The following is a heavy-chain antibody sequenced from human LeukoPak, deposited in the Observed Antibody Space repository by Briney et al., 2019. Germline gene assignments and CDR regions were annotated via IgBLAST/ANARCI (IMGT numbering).Heavy chain of an antibody. V-gene: IGHV4-59*08. D-gene: IGHD6-19*01. CDR1: GGSISGYY. CDR2: IYYSGST. J-gene: IGHJ3*02. Sequence: PSETLSLTCTVSGGSISGYYWSWVRQPPGKGLGWSWYIYYSGSTNYNPSLKTRVTISADTSKNQFFLRLTSVTAADTAVYYCARPYGSGWYAAFHIWGQGTVVTVSS. CDR3: ARPYGSGWYAAFHI.